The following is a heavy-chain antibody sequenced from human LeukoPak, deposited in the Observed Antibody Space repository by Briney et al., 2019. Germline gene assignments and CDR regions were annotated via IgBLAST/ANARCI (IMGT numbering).Heavy chain of an antibody. J-gene: IGHJ4*02. D-gene: IGHD3-3*01. CDR3: AVTIFGVVIPTY. Sequence: EASVKVSCKASGYTFTSYGISWVRQAPGQGLEWMGWISAYNGNTNYAQKLQGRVTMTTDTSTSTAYVELRSLRSDDTAVYYCAVTIFGVVIPTYWGQGTLVTVSS. CDR2: ISAYNGNT. CDR1: GYTFTSYG. V-gene: IGHV1-18*01.